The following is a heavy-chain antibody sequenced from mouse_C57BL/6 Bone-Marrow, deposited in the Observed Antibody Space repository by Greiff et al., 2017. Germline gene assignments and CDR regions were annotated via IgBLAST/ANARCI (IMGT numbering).Heavy chain of an antibody. Sequence: QVQLQQPGAELVKPGASVKLSCKASGYTFTSYWMQWVKQRPGQGLEWIGEIDPSDSYTNDNQKFKGKATLTVDTSSSTAYMQLGSLTSEDSAVYNCAREGDYPLFDYWGQGTTLTVSS. V-gene: IGHV1-50*01. CDR2: IDPSDSYT. J-gene: IGHJ2*01. CDR1: GYTFTSYW. D-gene: IGHD2-4*01. CDR3: AREGDYPLFDY.